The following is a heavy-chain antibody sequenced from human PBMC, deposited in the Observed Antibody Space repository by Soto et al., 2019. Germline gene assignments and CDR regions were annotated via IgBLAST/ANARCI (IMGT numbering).Heavy chain of an antibody. CDR1: GYTFTSYD. D-gene: IGHD1-1*01. CDR2: MNPNSGNT. V-gene: IGHV1-8*01. CDR3: ASGLRNSRYVDY. Sequence: QVQLVQSGAEVKKPGASVKVSCKASGYTFTSYDINWVRQASGQGPEWMGWMNPNSGNTGYTQNFQGRVTMTRNTSISPAYMELSSLRSEDTAVYYCASGLRNSRYVDYWGQGTLVTVSS. J-gene: IGHJ4*02.